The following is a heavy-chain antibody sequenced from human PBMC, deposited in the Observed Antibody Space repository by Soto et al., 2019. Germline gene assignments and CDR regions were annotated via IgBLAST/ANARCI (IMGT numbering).Heavy chain of an antibody. CDR1: GGSISSGGYY. Sequence: PSETLSLTCTVSGGSISSGGYYWNWIRQPPGKGLEWIGEIYHSGGTNYNPSLKSRVTISVDKSKNQFSLKLSSVTAADTAVYYCARNPTTVTTWAYYYYYMDVWGKGTTVTVSS. CDR3: ARNPTTVTTWAYYYYYMDV. V-gene: IGHV4-39*01. CDR2: IYHSGGT. D-gene: IGHD4-4*01. J-gene: IGHJ6*03.